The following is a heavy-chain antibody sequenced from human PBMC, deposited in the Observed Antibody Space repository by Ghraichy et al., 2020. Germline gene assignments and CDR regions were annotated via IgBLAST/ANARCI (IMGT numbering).Heavy chain of an antibody. CDR1: GGSISSYY. J-gene: IGHJ6*02. Sequence: SETLSLTCTVSGGSISSYYWSWIRQPPGKGLEWIGYIYYSGSTNYNPSLKSRVTISVDTSKNQFSLKLSSVTAADTAVYYCARDNGSGWYNSYYYYGMDVWGQGTTVTVSS. V-gene: IGHV4-59*01. CDR2: IYYSGST. CDR3: ARDNGSGWYNSYYYYGMDV. D-gene: IGHD6-19*01.